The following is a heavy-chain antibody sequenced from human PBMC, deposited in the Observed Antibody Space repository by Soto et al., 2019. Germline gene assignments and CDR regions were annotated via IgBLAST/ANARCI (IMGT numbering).Heavy chain of an antibody. CDR2: IYWDDDK. Sequence: QITLKESGPTLVKPTQTLTLTCTFSGFSLSTRGVGVGWIRQPPGKALEWLALIYWDDDKRYSPSLKSRLTITKDTAKNQVVLTMTNMDPVDTATYYGAHTSVNIVAFDYWGQGTLVTVSS. D-gene: IGHD5-12*01. V-gene: IGHV2-5*02. CDR3: AHTSVNIVAFDY. J-gene: IGHJ4*02. CDR1: GFSLSTRGVG.